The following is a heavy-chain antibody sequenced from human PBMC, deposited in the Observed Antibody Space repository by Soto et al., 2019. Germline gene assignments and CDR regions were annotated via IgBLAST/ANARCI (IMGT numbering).Heavy chain of an antibody. V-gene: IGHV1-2*02. CDR2: INPNSGGT. J-gene: IGHJ4*02. CDR3: ARHLTGDSNY. CDR1: GYTFTGSS. Sequence: QVQLVQSGAEVKKPGASVNVSCEASGYTFTGSSIHWVRQAPGQGLEWMGYINPNSGGTIFAQKFQGRVTMTRDTSISTAYMELSSVASDDTAVYYCARHLTGDSNYWGQGTLVTVSS. D-gene: IGHD7-27*01.